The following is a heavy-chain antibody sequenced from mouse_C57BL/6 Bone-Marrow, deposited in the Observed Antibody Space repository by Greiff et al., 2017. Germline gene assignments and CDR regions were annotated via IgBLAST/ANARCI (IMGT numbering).Heavy chain of an antibody. CDR3: ARVGLLSAWFAY. V-gene: IGHV1-52*01. Sequence: QVQLQQPGAELVRPGSSVKLSCKASGYTFTSYWMHWVKQRPIQGLEWIGNIDPSDSETHYNQKFKDKATLTVDKSSSTAYMQLSSLTSEDSAVYYCARVGLLSAWFAYWGQGTLVTVSA. CDR2: IDPSDSET. J-gene: IGHJ3*01. D-gene: IGHD2-10*01. CDR1: GYTFTSYW.